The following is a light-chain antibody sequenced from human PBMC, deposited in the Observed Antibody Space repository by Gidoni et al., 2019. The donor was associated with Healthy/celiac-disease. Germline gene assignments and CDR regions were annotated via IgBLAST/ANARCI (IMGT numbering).Light chain of an antibody. CDR2: DAS. V-gene: IGKV3-11*01. Sequence: DIVLTQSPATLSLSPGERATLSCRASQSVSSYLAWYQQKPGQAPRLLIYDASNRATGIPARFSGSGSGTDFTLTISSLEPEDFAVYYWQQRSNWYTFGQGTKLEIK. CDR3: QQRSNWYT. J-gene: IGKJ2*01. CDR1: QSVSSY.